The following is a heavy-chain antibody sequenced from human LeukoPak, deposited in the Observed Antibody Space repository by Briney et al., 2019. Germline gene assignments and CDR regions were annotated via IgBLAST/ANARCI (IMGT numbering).Heavy chain of an antibody. D-gene: IGHD6-13*01. J-gene: IGHJ5*02. CDR3: ARRSSSWKNWFDP. CDR2: IYYSGNT. CDR1: GGSISSSSYY. Sequence: PSETLSLTCTVSGGSISSSSYYWGWIRQPPGKGLEWIGSIYYSGNTYYNPPLKSRVTISVDTSKNQFSLKVNSLTAADTAVDYCARRSSSWKNWFDPWGQGTLVTVSS. V-gene: IGHV4-39*01.